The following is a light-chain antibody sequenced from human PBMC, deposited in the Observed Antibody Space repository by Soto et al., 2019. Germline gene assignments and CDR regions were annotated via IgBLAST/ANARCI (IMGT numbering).Light chain of an antibody. J-gene: IGKJ1*01. V-gene: IGKV3-20*01. Sequence: EIVLTQSPGTLSLSPGERATLSCRASQSVRSSHLAWYQQKPGQAPRLLIYGASSRATGIPDRFSGSGSGTDFTLTISRLELEDFAVYYCQQYISSPATVGQGTK. CDR2: GAS. CDR3: QQYISSPAT. CDR1: QSVRSSH.